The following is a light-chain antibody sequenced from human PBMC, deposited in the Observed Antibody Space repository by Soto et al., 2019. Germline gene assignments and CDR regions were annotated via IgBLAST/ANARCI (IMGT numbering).Light chain of an antibody. J-gene: IGKJ1*01. V-gene: IGKV1-5*01. Sequence: IQRTQSPSTLSASVGDRVTITCRASQSISSWLAWYQQKPGKAPKLLIYDASSLESGVPSRFSGSGSGTEFTLTISSLQPDDFETYYCQQYNSYSEAFGQGTKVDIK. CDR1: QSISSW. CDR3: QQYNSYSEA. CDR2: DAS.